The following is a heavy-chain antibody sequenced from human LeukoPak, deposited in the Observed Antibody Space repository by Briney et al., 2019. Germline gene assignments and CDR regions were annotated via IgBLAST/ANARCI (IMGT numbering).Heavy chain of an antibody. D-gene: IGHD6-19*01. CDR2: IDDSGYT. CDR3: ARDRGLAVAGTDYYYYMDV. V-gene: IGHV4-4*08. CDR1: GGSISSYY. Sequence: SETLSLTCTVSGGSISSYYWSWIRQPPGRGLEWIGYIDDSGYTNYNPSLKSRVTISVDTSKNQFSLKLSSVTAADTAVYYCARDRGLAVAGTDYYYYMDVWGKGTTVTVSS. J-gene: IGHJ6*03.